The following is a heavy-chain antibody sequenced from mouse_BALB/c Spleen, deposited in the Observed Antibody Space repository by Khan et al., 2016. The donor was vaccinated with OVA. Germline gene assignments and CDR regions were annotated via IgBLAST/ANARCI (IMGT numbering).Heavy chain of an antibody. CDR3: AGGGAAYYRYDGGAIEY. J-gene: IGHJ4*01. CDR1: GYTFTTAG. Sequence: QVQLQQSGPELKKPGETVRISCKASGYTFTTAGIQWVQKMPGKGLKWIGWINTHSGVPKYAEDFRGRFAFSLEISVNTAYLQITNLKNEDTATYFFAGGGAAYYRYDGGAIEYWGQGTSVTVSS. CDR2: INTHSGVP. V-gene: IGHV9-4*02. D-gene: IGHD2-14*01.